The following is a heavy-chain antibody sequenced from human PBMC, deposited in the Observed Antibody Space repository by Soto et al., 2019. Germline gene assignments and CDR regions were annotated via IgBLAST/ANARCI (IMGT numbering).Heavy chain of an antibody. Sequence: QVQLVQSGAEVKKPGSSVKVSCKASGGTFSSYAISWVRQAPGQGLEWTGGIIPIFGTANYAQKFQGRVTITAFESRCTAYMELSSLRSADTAVYYSASVDCSSTSCYAGYYYYGMDVWGQGTTVTVSS. V-gene: IGHV1-69*01. CDR2: IIPIFGTA. CDR3: ASVDCSSTSCYAGYYYYGMDV. J-gene: IGHJ6*02. CDR1: GGTFSSYA. D-gene: IGHD2-2*01.